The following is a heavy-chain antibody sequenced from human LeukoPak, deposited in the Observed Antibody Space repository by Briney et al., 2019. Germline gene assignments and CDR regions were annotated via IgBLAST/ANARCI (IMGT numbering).Heavy chain of an antibody. D-gene: IGHD3-3*01. CDR1: GGSISSYY. Sequence: SETLSLTCTVSGGSISSYYWSWIRQPPGKGLEWIGYIYYSGSTNYNPSLKSRVTISVDTSKNQFSLKLSSVTAADTAVYYCAIGGVDFWSGYYTSDYWGQGTLVTVSS. CDR2: IYYSGST. V-gene: IGHV4-59*08. J-gene: IGHJ4*02. CDR3: AIGGVDFWSGYYTSDY.